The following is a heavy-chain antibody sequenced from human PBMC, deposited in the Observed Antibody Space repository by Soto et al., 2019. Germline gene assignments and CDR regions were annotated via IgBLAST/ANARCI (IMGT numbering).Heavy chain of an antibody. V-gene: IGHV3-21*01. CDR1: GFTFSSYS. D-gene: IGHD2-2*01. CDR2: ISSSSSYI. CDR3: ARGNIVVVPAANGWFDP. J-gene: IGHJ5*02. Sequence: LGGSLRLSCAASGFTFSSYSMNWVRQAPGKGLEWVSSISSSSSYIYYADSVKGRFTISRDNAKNSLYLQMNSLRAEDTAVYYCARGNIVVVPAANGWFDPWGQGTLVTVSS.